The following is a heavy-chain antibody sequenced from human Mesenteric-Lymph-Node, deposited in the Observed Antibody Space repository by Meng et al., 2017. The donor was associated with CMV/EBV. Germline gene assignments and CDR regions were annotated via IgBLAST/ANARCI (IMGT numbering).Heavy chain of an antibody. Sequence: GESLKISCEASGFTFSNYWMAWVRQAPGKGLEWVANIKYDGSEKNYVDSVRGRFTTSRDNAKNSLYLQMDSLRAEDTAVYYCAKHTIFGVGRYYYYAMDVWGQGTTVTVSS. CDR3: AKHTIFGVGRYYYYAMDV. V-gene: IGHV3-7*01. D-gene: IGHD3-3*01. J-gene: IGHJ6*02. CDR1: GFTFSNYW. CDR2: IKYDGSEK.